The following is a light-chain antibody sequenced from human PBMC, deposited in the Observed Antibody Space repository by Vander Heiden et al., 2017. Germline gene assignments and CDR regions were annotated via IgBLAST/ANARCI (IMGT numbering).Light chain of an antibody. CDR1: NIGGKS. Sequence: SYVLTQPPSVSVAPGQTARITCGGNNIGGKSVHWYQQKPGQAPVVVVYDDSDRPSGIPERFSASNSGNTATLTISRVEDGDEADYYCQVWDSSSDLYVLGTGTKVTGL. J-gene: IGLJ1*01. CDR2: DDS. V-gene: IGLV3-21*02. CDR3: QVWDSSSDLYV.